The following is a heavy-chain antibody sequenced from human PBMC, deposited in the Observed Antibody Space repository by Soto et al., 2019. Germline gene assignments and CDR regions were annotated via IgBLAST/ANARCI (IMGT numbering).Heavy chain of an antibody. CDR2: INSDGSST. Sequence: EVQLVESGGGLVQPGGSLRLSCAASGLTFSSYWMHWVRQAPGKGLVWVSRINSDGSSTTYADSVKGRFTISRDNAENTLYLQMNSRRAEDTALYYCAISVEYYFDYWGQGTLVAVSS. CDR1: GLTFSSYW. CDR3: AISVEYYFDY. V-gene: IGHV3-74*01. J-gene: IGHJ4*02.